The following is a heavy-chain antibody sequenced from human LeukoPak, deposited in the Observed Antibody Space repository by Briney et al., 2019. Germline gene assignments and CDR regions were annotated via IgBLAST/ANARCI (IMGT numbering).Heavy chain of an antibody. CDR1: GFTFSSYA. CDR2: ISGSGGST. Sequence: GGSLRLSCAASGFTFSSYAMSWVRQAPGKGLEWVSAISGSGGSTYYADSVKGRFTISRDNAKNTLYLQMNSLRAEDTAVYYCVSYVDTVRYDALDIWGQGTMVTVSS. D-gene: IGHD5-18*01. V-gene: IGHV3-23*01. J-gene: IGHJ3*02. CDR3: VSYVDTVRYDALDI.